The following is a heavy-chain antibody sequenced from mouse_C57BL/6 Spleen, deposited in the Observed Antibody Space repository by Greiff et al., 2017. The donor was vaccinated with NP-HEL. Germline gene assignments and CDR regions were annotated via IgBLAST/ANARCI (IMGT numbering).Heavy chain of an antibody. CDR3: ASYDYDVDYYAMDY. D-gene: IGHD2-4*01. Sequence: EVQLQQSGPELVKPGASVKISCKASGYTFTDYYMNWVKQSHGKSLEWIGDINPNNGGTSYNQKFKGKATLTVDKSSSTAYMELLSLTSEDSAVYYCASYDYDVDYYAMDYWGQGTSVTVSS. J-gene: IGHJ4*01. V-gene: IGHV1-26*01. CDR2: INPNNGGT. CDR1: GYTFTDYY.